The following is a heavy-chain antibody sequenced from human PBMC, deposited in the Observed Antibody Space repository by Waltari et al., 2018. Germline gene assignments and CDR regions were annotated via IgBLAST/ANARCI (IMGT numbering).Heavy chain of an antibody. V-gene: IGHV4-39*07. Sequence: QLQLQESGPGLVKPSETLSLTCTVSGGSISSSSYYWGWIRQPPGKGLEWIGSIYYSGRTYYKPSLKSRVTISVDTSKNQFSLKLSSVTAADTAVYYCASFKTGPWIQPWGQGTLVTVSS. D-gene: IGHD5-18*01. CDR1: GGSISSSSYY. CDR3: ASFKTGPWIQP. J-gene: IGHJ5*02. CDR2: IYYSGRT.